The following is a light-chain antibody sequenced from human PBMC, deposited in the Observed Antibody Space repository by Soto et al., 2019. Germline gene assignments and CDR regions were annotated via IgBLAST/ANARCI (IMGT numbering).Light chain of an antibody. V-gene: IGLV2-8*01. CDR3: SSYAGGTIGV. CDR1: SNDVGAYFY. CDR2: EVT. Sequence: QSALTQPPSASGSPGQSVTISCTGTSNDVGAYFYVSWHQHHPGKAPKLIIYEVTRRPSGVPDRFSGSKSGNTASLTVSGLQSEDEADYYCSSYAGGTIGVFCGGTKLTVL. J-gene: IGLJ3*02.